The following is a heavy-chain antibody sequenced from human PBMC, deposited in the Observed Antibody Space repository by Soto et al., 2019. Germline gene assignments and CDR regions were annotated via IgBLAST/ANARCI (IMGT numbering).Heavy chain of an antibody. V-gene: IGHV3-13*01. D-gene: IGHD2-15*01. J-gene: IGHJ6*02. Sequence: EMQLVASGGGLVQPGGSLRLSCAASGFSINYYDMHWVRQGTGKRLEWVSRIGTAGETHYPGSVKGRFTISREGAKNSLHLQMNTLRVEDTAVYYCARAKKCYLYGGGMDVWGQGTTVTVSS. CDR3: ARAKKCYLYGGGMDV. CDR2: IGTAGET. CDR1: GFSINYYD.